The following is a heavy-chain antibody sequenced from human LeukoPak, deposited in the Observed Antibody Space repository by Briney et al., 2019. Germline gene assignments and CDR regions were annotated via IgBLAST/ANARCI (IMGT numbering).Heavy chain of an antibody. CDR3: ARDRILTGYRLLDY. CDR2: IYYSGST. D-gene: IGHD3-9*01. CDR1: GGSISSYY. J-gene: IGHJ4*02. V-gene: IGHV4-59*01. Sequence: PSETLSLTCTVSGGSISSYYWSWIRQPPGKGLEWIGYIYYSGSTNYNPSLKSRVTISVDTSKNQFSLKLSSVTAADTAVYYCARDRILTGYRLLDYWGQRTLVTVSS.